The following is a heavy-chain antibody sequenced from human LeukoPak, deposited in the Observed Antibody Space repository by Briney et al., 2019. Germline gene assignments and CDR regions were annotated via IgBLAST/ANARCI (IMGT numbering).Heavy chain of an antibody. V-gene: IGHV3-74*03. CDR3: AREGRVSGYDFDC. CDR2: INSDGSSI. D-gene: IGHD5-12*01. J-gene: IGHJ4*02. CDR1: GLTFSSYW. Sequence: GGSLGLSCAASGLTFSSYWLHWIRQAPGKGLVWVSRINSDGSSITYADSVKGRFTISRDNAKKTLYLQMNSLRVEDTAVYYCAREGRVSGYDFDCWGQGTLVTVSS.